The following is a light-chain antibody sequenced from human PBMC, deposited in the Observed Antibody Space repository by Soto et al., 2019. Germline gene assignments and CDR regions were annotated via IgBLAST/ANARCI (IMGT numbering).Light chain of an antibody. V-gene: IGLV2-14*01. CDR3: ASYRRTSIPYV. Sequence: QAVLTQPASVSGSPGQSITISCTGTSSDIGDYSYVSWYQHHPGKAPKLLISGVSDRPSGVSARFSGSKSGNTASLTISGLQAEDEADCYCASYRRTSIPYVFGTGTKVTVL. CDR2: GVS. J-gene: IGLJ1*01. CDR1: SSDIGDYSY.